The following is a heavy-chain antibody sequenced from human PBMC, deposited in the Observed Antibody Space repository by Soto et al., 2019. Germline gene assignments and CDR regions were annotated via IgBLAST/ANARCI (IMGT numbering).Heavy chain of an antibody. CDR1: GDSIGTTHSY. CDR2: IHYSGST. J-gene: IGHJ4*02. D-gene: IGHD4-17*01. Sequence: PSETMSLTCTVSGDSIGTTHSYWAWIRQSPGKGLEWIGNIHYSGSTYYMPSLRSRVTLSVDTSKNQFSLKLSSVTAADTAVYYCARSYGDGQDRLTSYYFDYWGQGTLVTVSS. CDR3: ARSYGDGQDRLTSYYFDY. V-gene: IGHV4-39*07.